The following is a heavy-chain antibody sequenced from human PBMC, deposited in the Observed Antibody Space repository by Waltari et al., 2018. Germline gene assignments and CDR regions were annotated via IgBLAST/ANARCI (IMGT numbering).Heavy chain of an antibody. J-gene: IGHJ6*02. CDR1: GFSSNDYA. CDR3: TKDLQPGGADV. Sequence: EVQLVESGGGLVQPGRSLRLSCAASGFSSNDYAIHWVRHAPGKGLELVSGIYWNSDRIDYADSVKGRFTVSRDNAKNSLYLQMNSLRPEDSALYYCTKDLQPGGADVWGQGTTVTVSS. V-gene: IGHV3-9*02. D-gene: IGHD3-16*01. CDR2: IYWNSDRI.